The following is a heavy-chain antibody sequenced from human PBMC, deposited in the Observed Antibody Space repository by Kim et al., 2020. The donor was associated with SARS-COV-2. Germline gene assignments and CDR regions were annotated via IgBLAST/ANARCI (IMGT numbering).Heavy chain of an antibody. Sequence: GGSLRLSCAASGFTFNNYGIHWVRQAPGKGLEWVAVIWFDGSYKYYADSVKGRFSVSRDNSNNTVYLQMNSPRAEDTAIYYCARDEESLDYWGQGTLVTVSS. CDR1: GFTFNNYG. CDR3: ARDEESLDY. J-gene: IGHJ4*02. V-gene: IGHV3-33*01. D-gene: IGHD3-10*01. CDR2: IWFDGSYK.